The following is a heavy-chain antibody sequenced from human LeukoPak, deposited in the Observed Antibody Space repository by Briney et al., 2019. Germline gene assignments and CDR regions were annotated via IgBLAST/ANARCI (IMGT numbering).Heavy chain of an antibody. CDR1: GFTFSSYG. Sequence: GRSLRLSCAASGFTFSSYGMHGVRQAPGKGLEWVAVISYDGSNKYYADSVKGRFTISRDNSKNTLYLQMNSLRAEDTAVYYCAGHGGMVYASIEYWGQGTLVTVSS. J-gene: IGHJ4*02. V-gene: IGHV3-30*03. CDR2: ISYDGSNK. D-gene: IGHD2-8*01. CDR3: AGHGGMVYASIEY.